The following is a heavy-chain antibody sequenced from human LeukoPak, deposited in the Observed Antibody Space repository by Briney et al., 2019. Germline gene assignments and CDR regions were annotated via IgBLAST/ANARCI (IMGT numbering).Heavy chain of an antibody. CDR3: ARTYYDILTGYYTFFDY. V-gene: IGHV1-8*02. Sequence: VASVKVSCKASGYTFTSYNINWVRQATGQGLEWMGWMNPNSGNTGYAQKFQGRVTMTRNTSISTAYMELSSLRSEDTAVYYCARTYYDILTGYYTFFDYWGQGTLVTVSS. CDR1: GYTFTSYN. J-gene: IGHJ4*02. CDR2: MNPNSGNT. D-gene: IGHD3-9*01.